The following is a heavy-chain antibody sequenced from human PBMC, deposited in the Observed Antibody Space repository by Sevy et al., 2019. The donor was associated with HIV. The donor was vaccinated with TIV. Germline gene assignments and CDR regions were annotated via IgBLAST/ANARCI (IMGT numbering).Heavy chain of an antibody. V-gene: IGHV3-72*01. CDR1: GVTFSDHY. CDR3: VRGPNCGVGGCQQISPYCLDV. D-gene: IGHD2-15*01. Sequence: GGSLRLSCAASGVTFSDHYVDWVRQAPGKGLEWVGRIRNRPNSYTTEYAASVKGRFTISRDDSRNSVYLQMNSLKTQDSAVYYCVRGPNCGVGGCQQISPYCLDVWGKGATVTVSS. CDR2: IRNRPNSYTT. J-gene: IGHJ6*03.